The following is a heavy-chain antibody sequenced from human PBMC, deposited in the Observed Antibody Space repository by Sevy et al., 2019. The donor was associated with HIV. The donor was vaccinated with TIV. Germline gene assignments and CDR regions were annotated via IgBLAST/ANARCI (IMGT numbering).Heavy chain of an antibody. CDR2: ISSSSSTI. CDR3: AREGSIVVVPAAMPPAHYYYGMDV. V-gene: IGHV3-48*02. CDR1: GFTFSSYS. J-gene: IGHJ6*02. D-gene: IGHD2-2*01. Sequence: GGSLRLSCAASGFTFSSYSMNWVRQAPGKGLEWVSYISSSSSTIYYADSVKGRFTISRDNAKNSLYLQMNSLRDEDTAVYYCAREGSIVVVPAAMPPAHYYYGMDVWGQRTTVTVSS.